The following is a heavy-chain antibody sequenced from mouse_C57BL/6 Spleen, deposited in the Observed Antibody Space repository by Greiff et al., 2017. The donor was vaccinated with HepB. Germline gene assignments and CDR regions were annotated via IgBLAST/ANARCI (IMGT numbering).Heavy chain of an antibody. CDR1: GFTFSSYG. CDR3: AKGTTVVSRDWYFDV. D-gene: IGHD1-1*01. J-gene: IGHJ1*03. CDR2: ISSGGSYT. V-gene: IGHV5-6*01. Sequence: EVMLVESGGDLVKPGGSLKLSCAASGFTFSSYGMSWVRQTPDKRLEWVATISSGGSYTYYPDSVKGRFTISRDNAKNTLYLQMSSLKSEDTAMYYCAKGTTVVSRDWYFDVWGTGTTVTVSS.